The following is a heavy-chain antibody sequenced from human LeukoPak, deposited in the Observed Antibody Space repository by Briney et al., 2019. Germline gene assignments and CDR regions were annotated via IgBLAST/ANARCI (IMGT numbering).Heavy chain of an antibody. J-gene: IGHJ3*02. CDR1: GGAISSYY. D-gene: IGHD2-15*01. CDR2: MFYSGTT. CDR3: ARGRGEVVVAAWDVFDI. Sequence: SETLSLTCTVSGGAISSYYWSWIRQPPGQGLEWIAYMFYSGTTNYNPSLRSRVTISLDTSKDQFSLRLSSVTAAVTAVYDCARGRGEVVVAAWDVFDIWGQGTMVTVSS. V-gene: IGHV4-59*12.